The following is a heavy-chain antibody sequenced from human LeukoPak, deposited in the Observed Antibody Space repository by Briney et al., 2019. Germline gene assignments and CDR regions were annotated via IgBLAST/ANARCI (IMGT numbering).Heavy chain of an antibody. CDR3: ARDRGYCTNGVCYTDNWFDP. V-gene: IGHV4-4*07. Sequence: PSETLSLTCTVSGGSISSYYWSWIRQPAGKGLEWIGRIYTSGSTNYNPSLKSRVTMSVDTSKNQFSLKLRSVTAADTAVYYCARDRGYCTNGVCYTDNWFDPWGQGTLVTVSS. D-gene: IGHD2-8*01. J-gene: IGHJ5*02. CDR1: GGSISSYY. CDR2: IYTSGST.